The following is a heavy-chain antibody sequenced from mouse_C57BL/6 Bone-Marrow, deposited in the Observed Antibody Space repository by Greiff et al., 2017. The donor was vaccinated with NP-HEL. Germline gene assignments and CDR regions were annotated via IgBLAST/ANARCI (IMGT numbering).Heavy chain of an antibody. D-gene: IGHD3-2*02. CDR3: ARQLRGAWFAY. Sequence: DVMLVESGGGLVQPGESLKLSCESNEYEFPSHDMSWVRKTPEKRLELVAAINSDGGSTYYPDTMERRFIISRDNTKKTLYLHMSSLRSEDTALYYCARQLRGAWFAYWGQGTLVTVSA. CDR2: INSDGGST. V-gene: IGHV5-2*01. J-gene: IGHJ3*01. CDR1: EYEFPSHD.